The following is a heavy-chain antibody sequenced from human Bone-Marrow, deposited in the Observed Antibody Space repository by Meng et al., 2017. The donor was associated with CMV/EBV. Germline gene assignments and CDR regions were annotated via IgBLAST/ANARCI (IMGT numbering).Heavy chain of an antibody. CDR3: ASEFLRGYSSKGYGMDV. CDR1: GGSISSSSYY. Sequence: SCTVSGGSISSSSYYWGWIRQPPGKGLEWIGSIYYSGSTYYNPSLKSRVTISVDTSKNQFSLKLSSVTAADTAVYYCASEFLRGYSSKGYGMDVWGQGTTVTVSS. V-gene: IGHV4-39*01. CDR2: IYYSGST. D-gene: IGHD5-18*01. J-gene: IGHJ6*02.